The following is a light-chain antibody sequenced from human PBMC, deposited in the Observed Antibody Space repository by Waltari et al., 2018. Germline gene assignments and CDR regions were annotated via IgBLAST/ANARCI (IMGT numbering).Light chain of an antibody. V-gene: IGKV1-5*03. CDR1: QSISSW. Sequence: DIQMTQSPSTLSVSVGDRVTITCRARQSISSWLAWYQQKPGKAPKLLIYKASSLESGVPSRFSGSGSGTEFTLTISSLQPDDFATYYCQQYNSSPYTFGQGTKLGIK. CDR3: QQYNSSPYT. CDR2: KAS. J-gene: IGKJ2*01.